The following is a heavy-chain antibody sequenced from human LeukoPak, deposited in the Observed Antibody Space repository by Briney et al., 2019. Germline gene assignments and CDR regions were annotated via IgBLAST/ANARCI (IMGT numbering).Heavy chain of an antibody. CDR2: ISSSSTTI. CDR1: GFTFSSYG. CDR3: AKPEYSSGRSWFDP. D-gene: IGHD6-25*01. Sequence: PTGGSLRLSCAASGFTFSSYGMNWVRQAPGKGLEFISFISSSSTTIYYADSVKGRFTISRDNSKNSLYLQMNSLRDEDTAVYYCAKPEYSSGRSWFDPWGQGTLVTVSS. J-gene: IGHJ5*02. V-gene: IGHV3-48*02.